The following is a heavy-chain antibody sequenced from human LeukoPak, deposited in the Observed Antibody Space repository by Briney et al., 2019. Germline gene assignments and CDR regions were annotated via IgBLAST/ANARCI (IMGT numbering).Heavy chain of an antibody. D-gene: IGHD2-15*01. CDR2: ISSSGSTI. Sequence: PGGSLRLSCAASGFTFSDYYMSWIRQAPGKGLEWVSYISSSGSTIYYADSVKGRFTISRDNAKNSLYLQMNSLRAEDTAVYYCAKDLSYCSGGTCYTSRYYGMDVWGQGTTVTVSS. CDR1: GFTFSDYY. CDR3: AKDLSYCSGGTCYTSRYYGMDV. V-gene: IGHV3-11*01. J-gene: IGHJ6*02.